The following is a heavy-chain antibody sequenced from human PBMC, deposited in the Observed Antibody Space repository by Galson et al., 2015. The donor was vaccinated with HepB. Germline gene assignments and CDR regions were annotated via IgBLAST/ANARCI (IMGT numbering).Heavy chain of an antibody. D-gene: IGHD2-8*01. J-gene: IGHJ4*02. V-gene: IGHV5-10-1*01. CDR2: IDPSDSYT. CDR3: ARGTTSCTNGVCYSPFDY. Sequence: QSGAEVKKPGESLRISCKGSGYSFTSHWISWVRQMPGKGLEWMGRIDPSDSYTNYSPSFQGHVTISADKSISTAYLQWSSLKASDTAMYYCARGTTSCTNGVCYSPFDYWGQGTLVTVSS. CDR1: GYSFTSHW.